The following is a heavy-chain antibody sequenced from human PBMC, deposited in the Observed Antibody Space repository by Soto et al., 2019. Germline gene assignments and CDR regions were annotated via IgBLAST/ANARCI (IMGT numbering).Heavy chain of an antibody. CDR3: ARDLDTTNRYRSSSH. D-gene: IGHD6-6*01. CDR1: GFTFSSYS. J-gene: IGHJ4*02. V-gene: IGHV3-21*01. CDR2: ISSSSSYI. Sequence: EVQLVESGGGLVKPGGSLRLSCAASGFTFSSYSMNWVRQAPGKGLEWVSSISSSSSYIYYADSVKGRFTISRDNAKKSLYLQMNSLRAEDTAVYYCARDLDTTNRYRSSSHWGQGPLVTVSS.